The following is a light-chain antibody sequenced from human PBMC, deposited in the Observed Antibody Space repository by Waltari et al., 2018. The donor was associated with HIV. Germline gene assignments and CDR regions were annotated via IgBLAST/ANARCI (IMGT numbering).Light chain of an antibody. V-gene: IGLV1-47*01. CDR1: NSTVEITS. J-gene: IGLJ3*02. CDR2: AND. CDR3: AAWADVLSAWV. Sequence: QSVLTQPPSVSGTPGQRVPIACSGTNSTVEITSVYLYQHLPGSAPQLLIFANDQRPLGVPDRFSGSKSGTSASLAISGLRSEDEADYYCAAWADVLSAWVFGGGTKLSVL.